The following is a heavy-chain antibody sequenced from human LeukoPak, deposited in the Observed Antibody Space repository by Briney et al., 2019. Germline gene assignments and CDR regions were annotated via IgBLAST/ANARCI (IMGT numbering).Heavy chain of an antibody. CDR3: ARDLITMIVVGAGGMDV. V-gene: IGHV1-18*01. D-gene: IGHD3-22*01. J-gene: IGHJ6*02. CDR2: ISAYNGNT. CDR1: GYTFTSYG. Sequence: ASVKVSCKASGYTFTSYGISWVRQAPGQGLEWMGWISAYNGNTNYAQKLQGRVTMTTDTSTSTAYMELRSLRSDDTAVYYCARDLITMIVVGAGGMDVWGQGTTVTVSS.